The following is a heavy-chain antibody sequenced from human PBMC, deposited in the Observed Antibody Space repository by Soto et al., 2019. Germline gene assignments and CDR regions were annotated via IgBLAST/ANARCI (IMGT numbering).Heavy chain of an antibody. V-gene: IGHV3-21*01. CDR3: ARDRCVYAIPNYFDY. J-gene: IGHJ4*02. CDR1: GFTFSSYS. D-gene: IGHD2-8*01. Sequence: EVQLVESGGGLVQPGGSLRLSCAASGFTFSSYSMNWVRQAPGKGLEWVSSISSSSSYIYYADSVKGRFTISRDNAKNSLYLQMNSLRAEDTAVSYCARDRCVYAIPNYFDYWGQGTLVTVSS. CDR2: ISSSSSYI.